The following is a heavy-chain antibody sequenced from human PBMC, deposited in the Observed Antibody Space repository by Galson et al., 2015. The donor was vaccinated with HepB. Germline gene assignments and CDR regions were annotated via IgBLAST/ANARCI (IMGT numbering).Heavy chain of an antibody. Sequence: SVKVSCKASGYTFTSYAMHWVRQAPGQRLEWMGWINAGNGNTKYSQKFQGRVTITRDTSASTAYMELSSLRSEDTAVYHCAREDIVVVPASTPLIIDLYYYYMDVWGKGTTVTVSS. D-gene: IGHD2-2*01. V-gene: IGHV1-3*01. CDR2: INAGNGNT. CDR1: GYTFTSYA. CDR3: AREDIVVVPASTPLIIDLYYYYMDV. J-gene: IGHJ6*03.